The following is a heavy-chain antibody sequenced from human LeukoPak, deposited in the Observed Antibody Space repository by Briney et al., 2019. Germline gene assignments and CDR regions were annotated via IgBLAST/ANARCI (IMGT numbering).Heavy chain of an antibody. V-gene: IGHV4-4*02. CDR3: ARGTGGSFDY. CDR2: IYHSGST. CDR1: GGSISSSNW. Sequence: PSETLSLTCAVSGGSISSSNWWSWVRQPPGKGLEWIGEIYHSGSTNYNPSLKSRVTILVDKSKNQFSLKLSSVTAADTAVYYCARGTGGSFDYWGQGTLVTVSS. J-gene: IGHJ4*02. D-gene: IGHD2-8*02.